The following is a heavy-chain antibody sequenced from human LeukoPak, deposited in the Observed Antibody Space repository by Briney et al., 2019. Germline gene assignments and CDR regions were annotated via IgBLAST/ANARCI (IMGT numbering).Heavy chain of an antibody. D-gene: IGHD4-11*01. CDR3: AKAFDYNGLRGEGGSFDC. CDR2: ISTSSRYI. V-gene: IGHV3-21*01. Sequence: GGSLRLSCAASGFTFSSYDMNWVRQAPGKGLEWVSSISTSSRYIYYTDSVRGRFTISRENGKNSVYLQMNSLRAGDTALYFCAKAFDYNGLRGEGGSFDCWGQGALVTVSS. J-gene: IGHJ4*02. CDR1: GFTFSSYD.